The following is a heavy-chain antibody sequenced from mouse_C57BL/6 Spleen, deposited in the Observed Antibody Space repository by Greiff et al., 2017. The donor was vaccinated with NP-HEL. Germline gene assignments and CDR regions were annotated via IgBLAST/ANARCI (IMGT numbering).Heavy chain of an antibody. Sequence: VKLQESGAELVRPGTSVKVSCKASGYAFTNYLIEWVKQRPGQGLEWIGVINPGSGGTNYNEKFKGKATLTADKSSSTAYMQLSSLTSEDSAVYFCARRYDYPDYWGQGTTLTVSS. CDR2: INPGSGGT. D-gene: IGHD2-4*01. CDR3: ARRYDYPDY. CDR1: GYAFTNYL. J-gene: IGHJ2*01. V-gene: IGHV1-54*01.